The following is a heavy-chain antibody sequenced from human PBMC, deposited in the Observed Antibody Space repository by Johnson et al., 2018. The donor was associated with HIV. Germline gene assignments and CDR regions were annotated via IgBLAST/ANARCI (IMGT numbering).Heavy chain of an antibody. CDR1: GFTFDDYA. CDR3: ARGGIRGYSYGPGAFDI. CDR2: ISWNSGSI. D-gene: IGHD5-18*01. J-gene: IGHJ3*02. Sequence: EVQLVESGGGLVQPGRSLRLSCAASGFTFDDYAMHWVRQAPGKGLEWVSGISWNSGSIGYADSVKGRFTISRDNAKNSLYLQMNSLRAEDTAVYYCARGGIRGYSYGPGAFDIWGQGTMVTVSS. V-gene: IGHV3-9*01.